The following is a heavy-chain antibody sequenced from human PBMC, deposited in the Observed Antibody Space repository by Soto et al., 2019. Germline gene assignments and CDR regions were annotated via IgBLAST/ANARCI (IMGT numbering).Heavy chain of an antibody. D-gene: IGHD3-16*01. CDR3: ARRSSTTFSVSAYDF. CDR1: GYSFSDYW. Sequence: GESLKISCKGSGYSFSDYWLDWVRQIPGKGLEWMGIIHTGDSDSRYSPSFQGQVTISADNSISTAYLHWSSLKASDTAIYYCARRSSTTFSVSAYDFWDKVILVTIAS. V-gene: IGHV5-51*01. CDR2: IHTGDSDS. J-gene: IGHJ4*02.